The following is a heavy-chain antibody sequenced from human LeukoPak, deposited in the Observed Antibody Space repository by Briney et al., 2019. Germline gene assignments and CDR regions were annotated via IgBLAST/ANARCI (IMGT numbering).Heavy chain of an antibody. CDR1: GGSISSYY. Sequence: SETLSLTCTVSGGSISSYYWSWIRQPPGKGLEWIGYIYYSGSTNYNPSLKSRVTISVDTSKNQFSLKLSSVTAADTAVYYCARGWAGGYAPGFYYYYGMDVWGQGTTVTVSS. J-gene: IGHJ6*02. CDR3: ARGWAGGYAPGFYYYYGMDV. V-gene: IGHV4-59*01. CDR2: IYYSGST. D-gene: IGHD5-12*01.